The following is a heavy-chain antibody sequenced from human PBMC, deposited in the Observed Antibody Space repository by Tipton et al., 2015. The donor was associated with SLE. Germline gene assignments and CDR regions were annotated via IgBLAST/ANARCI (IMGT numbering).Heavy chain of an antibody. CDR3: ARHVLSLTASYFDV. J-gene: IGHJ2*01. CDR1: GGSINSRTLY. CDR2: THYSGNT. D-gene: IGHD3-16*02. Sequence: LRLSCTVSGGSINSRTLYWGWIRQPPGKGLEWIGNTHYSGNTYYTPSLKSRITISLDTSKNQFSLGLSFVTAADTAVYYCARHVLSLTASYFDVWSRGIVVSVSS. V-gene: IGHV4-39*07.